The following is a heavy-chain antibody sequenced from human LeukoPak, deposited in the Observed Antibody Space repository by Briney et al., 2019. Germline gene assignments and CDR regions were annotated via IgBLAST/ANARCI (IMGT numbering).Heavy chain of an antibody. D-gene: IGHD3-9*01. Sequence: ASVTVSCKASGYTFTSYGISWVRQAPGQGLEWMGWISAYNGNTNYAQKLQGRVTMTTDTSTSTAYMELRSLRSDDTAVYYCARDKWEPEKYYDILTGYYNYYYGMDVWGQGTTVTVSS. J-gene: IGHJ6*02. CDR1: GYTFTSYG. CDR2: ISAYNGNT. CDR3: ARDKWEPEKYYDILTGYYNYYYGMDV. V-gene: IGHV1-18*01.